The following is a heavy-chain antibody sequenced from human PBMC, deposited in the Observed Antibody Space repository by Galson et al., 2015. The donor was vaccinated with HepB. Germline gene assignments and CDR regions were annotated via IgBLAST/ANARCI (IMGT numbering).Heavy chain of an antibody. D-gene: IGHD6-13*01. CDR1: GFTFSRHW. Sequence: SLRLSCAGSGFTFSRHWMHWVRQAPGKGLEWVASIKPEGTEQVYVDSVKGRFTISRDNAKNSLYLRMNSLRVEDTAVYYCAKEGRTAAAGVGWEFDYWGQGSLVTVSS. J-gene: IGHJ4*02. V-gene: IGHV3-7*03. CDR3: AKEGRTAAAGVGWEFDY. CDR2: IKPEGTEQ.